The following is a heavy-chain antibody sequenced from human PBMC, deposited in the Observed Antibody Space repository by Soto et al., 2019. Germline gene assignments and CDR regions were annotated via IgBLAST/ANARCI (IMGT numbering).Heavy chain of an antibody. D-gene: IGHD2-2*01. CDR1: GYTFTSYA. V-gene: IGHV1-3*01. J-gene: IGHJ5*02. CDR3: ARSQLLSYIAGPWFDP. Sequence: QVQLVQSGAEVKKPGASVKVSCKASGYTFTSYAMHWVRQAPGQRLEWMGWINAGNGNTKYSQKFQGRVTITRDTSASTAYMELSSLRSEDKAVYYCARSQLLSYIAGPWFDPWGQGTMVTVSS. CDR2: INAGNGNT.